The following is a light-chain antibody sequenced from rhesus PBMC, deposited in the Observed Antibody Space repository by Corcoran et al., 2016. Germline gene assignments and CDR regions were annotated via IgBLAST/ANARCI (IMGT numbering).Light chain of an antibody. V-gene: IGKV1-74*01. CDR3: RHSFDTPLT. CDR2: KAS. Sequence: DIQMTQSPSSLSASVGDRVTITCWASENANNYLNWYQQKPEKAPKLLIYKASTLQSGVPSRFSGSGSRTDYTLTISCLQHENVTTYYWRHSFDTPLTFGPGTKLDIE. CDR1: ENANNY. J-gene: IGKJ3*01.